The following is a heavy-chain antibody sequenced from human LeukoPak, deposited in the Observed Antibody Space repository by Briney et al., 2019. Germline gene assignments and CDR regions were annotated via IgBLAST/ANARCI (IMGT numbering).Heavy chain of an antibody. J-gene: IGHJ5*02. CDR2: TYYSGST. V-gene: IGHV4-30-4*01. Sequence: PSQTLSLTCTVSGGSIGSGDYYWSWIRQPPGKGLEWIGYTYYSGSTYYNPSLKSRATISVDTSENQFSLKLTPVTAADTAVYDCARQYYHDSRIDPWGQGTLVTVSS. D-gene: IGHD3-22*01. CDR1: GGSIGSGDYY. CDR3: ARQYYHDSRIDP.